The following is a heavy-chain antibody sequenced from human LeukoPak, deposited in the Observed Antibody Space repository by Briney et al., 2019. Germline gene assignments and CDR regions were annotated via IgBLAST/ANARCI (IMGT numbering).Heavy chain of an antibody. CDR3: ALAPQGGYYGDY. CDR2: INHSGST. CDR1: GGSFSGYY. J-gene: IGHJ4*02. Sequence: SETLSLTCAVYGGSFSGYYWSGIRQPPGKGLEWIGEINHSGSTNYNPSLKSRVTISVDTSNNQFSLKLSSVPAADTAVYYCALAPQGGYYGDYWGQGTLVTVSS. D-gene: IGHD3-22*01. V-gene: IGHV4-34*01.